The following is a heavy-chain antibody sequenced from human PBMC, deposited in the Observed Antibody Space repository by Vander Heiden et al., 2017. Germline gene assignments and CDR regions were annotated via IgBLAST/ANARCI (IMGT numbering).Heavy chain of an antibody. J-gene: IGHJ4*02. D-gene: IGHD3-9*01. CDR3: ARHSDYDILTGYYDY. CDR1: GATFSSYA. V-gene: IGHV1-69*01. Sequence: QVQLVQSGAAVKKPGSSVKVSCKASGATFSSYAISWVRQAPGQGLEWMGGIIPIFGTANYAQKFQGRVTITADESTSTAYMELSSLRSEDTAVYYCARHSDYDILTGYYDYWGQGTLVTVSS. CDR2: IIPIFGTA.